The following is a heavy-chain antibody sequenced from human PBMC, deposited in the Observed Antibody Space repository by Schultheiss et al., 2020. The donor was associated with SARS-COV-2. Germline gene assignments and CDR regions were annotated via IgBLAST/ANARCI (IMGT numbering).Heavy chain of an antibody. Sequence: GGSLRLSCAVSGFIFSNYAMHWVRQAPGKGLEWVALISYDGGDKYYADPVKGRFTVSRDSSKNTLYLQMNSLRPEDTAVYYCASQALLWVGEAPPYYYAMEDWGQGTTVTVSS. CDR1: GFIFSNYA. V-gene: IGHV3-30-3*01. CDR2: ISYDGGDK. D-gene: IGHD3-10*01. J-gene: IGHJ6*02. CDR3: ASQALLWVGEAPPYYYAMED.